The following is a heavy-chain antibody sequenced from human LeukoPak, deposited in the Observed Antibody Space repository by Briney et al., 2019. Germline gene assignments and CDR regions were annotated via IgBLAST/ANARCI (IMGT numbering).Heavy chain of an antibody. V-gene: IGHV1-69*05. Sequence: AVRVSCKASGGTFSSYAISWVRQAPGQGRERMGGIIPIFGTANYAQKFQGRVTITTDESTSTAYMELSSLRSEDTAVYYCARDFGEDLAAAGRNAFDIWGQGTMVTVSS. CDR2: IIPIFGTA. CDR3: ARDFGEDLAAAGRNAFDI. CDR1: GGTFSSYA. J-gene: IGHJ3*02. D-gene: IGHD6-13*01.